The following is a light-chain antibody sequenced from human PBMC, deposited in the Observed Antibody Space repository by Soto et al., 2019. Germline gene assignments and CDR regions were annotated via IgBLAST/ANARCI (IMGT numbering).Light chain of an antibody. Sequence: QSVLTQPPSVSGAPGQRVTISCTGRSSKIGAGYDVHWYQQLPGTAPKLLIYGNSNRPSGVPDRFSGSKSGTSASLAITGLQAEDEADYYCQSYDSSLSGYVFGTGTKLTV. CDR2: GNS. J-gene: IGLJ1*01. V-gene: IGLV1-40*01. CDR3: QSYDSSLSGYV. CDR1: SSKIGAGYD.